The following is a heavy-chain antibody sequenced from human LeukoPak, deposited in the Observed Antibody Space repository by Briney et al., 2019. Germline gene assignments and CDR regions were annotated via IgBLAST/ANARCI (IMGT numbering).Heavy chain of an antibody. CDR2: IYYSGST. CDR1: GGSISSYY. D-gene: IGHD3-9*01. J-gene: IGHJ4*02. Sequence: SETLSLTCTVSGGSISSYYWSWIRQPPGKGLEWIGYIYYSGSTNYNPSLKSRVTIDTSKNQFSLKLSSVTAADTAVYYCARVRVDILTGYFPLLDYWGQGTLVTVSS. V-gene: IGHV4-59*01. CDR3: ARVRVDILTGYFPLLDY.